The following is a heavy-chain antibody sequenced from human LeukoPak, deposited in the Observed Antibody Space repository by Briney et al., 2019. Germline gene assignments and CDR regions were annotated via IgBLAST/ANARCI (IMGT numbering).Heavy chain of an antibody. Sequence: GGSLRLYCAASGFTFNDYSMNWVRQAPGKGLEWVSSIRVSSSYIYYADSVKGRFTISRDNAKNSLYLQMNSLRAEDTAVYYCARDRVRDGSGWYFSLWGQGTLVTVSS. J-gene: IGHJ4*02. CDR3: ARDRVRDGSGWYFSL. D-gene: IGHD6-19*01. V-gene: IGHV3-21*01. CDR1: GFTFNDYS. CDR2: IRVSSSYI.